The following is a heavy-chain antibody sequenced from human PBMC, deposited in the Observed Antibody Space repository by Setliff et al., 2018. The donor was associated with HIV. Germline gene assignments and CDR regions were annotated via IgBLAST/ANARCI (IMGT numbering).Heavy chain of an antibody. V-gene: IGHV3-53*05. D-gene: IGHD5-12*01. CDR1: EFIDRSNY. Sequence: PGGSLRLSCAASEFIDRSNYMSWVRQAPGKGLEWVSVIYTGGSTSYADSVKGRFTISRDNSKNALYLQMNSLRVEDTAVYFCATRGRDYFDYWGQGTLVTVSS. J-gene: IGHJ4*02. CDR2: IYTGGST. CDR3: ATRGRDYFDY.